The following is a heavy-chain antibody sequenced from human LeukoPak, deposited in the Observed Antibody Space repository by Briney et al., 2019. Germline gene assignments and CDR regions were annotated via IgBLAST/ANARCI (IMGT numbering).Heavy chain of an antibody. CDR2: IKSKGGGETT. Sequence: SGGSLRLSCAASGFNFNIAWMSWVRQAPGKGLEWVGRIKSKGGGETTEYAAPVTGRFTISRDDSKNTVYLQMNSLKTEDAAVYYCTKVMALLHPVLDIWGQGTRVTVSS. V-gene: IGHV3-15*01. CDR1: GFNFNIAW. CDR3: TKVMALLHPVLDI. J-gene: IGHJ3*02. D-gene: IGHD2-21*01.